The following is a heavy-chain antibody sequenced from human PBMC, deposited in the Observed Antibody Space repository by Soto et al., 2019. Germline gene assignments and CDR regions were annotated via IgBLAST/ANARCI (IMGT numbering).Heavy chain of an antibody. CDR1: GGSISSGGYY. D-gene: IGHD4-17*01. Sequence: QVPLQASGPGLVKPSQTLSLTCTVSGGSISSGGYYWSWIRQHPGKGLEWIGYIYYSGSTYYNPSLMSRVTISVDTSKNQFSLKLSSVTAADTAVYYCARALSTVTLFDPWGQGTLVTASS. V-gene: IGHV4-31*03. CDR3: ARALSTVTLFDP. CDR2: IYYSGST. J-gene: IGHJ5*02.